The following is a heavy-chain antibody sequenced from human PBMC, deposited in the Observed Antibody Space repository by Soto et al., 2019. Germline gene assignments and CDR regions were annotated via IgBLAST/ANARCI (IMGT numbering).Heavy chain of an antibody. CDR1: GGA. Sequence: QVQLEQSEIEVKKPGSSVKVPCKVSGGAISWVRRAPGQGFEWLAGIVPTYRTIKYGQKFPDRLTITADYMSLTRLRPGDTAVYYCVSSRSVPRDMYFGSWSSLDDWGQGTLV. V-gene: IGHV1-69*01. CDR3: VSSRSVPRDMYFGSWSSLDD. CDR2: IVPTYRTI. J-gene: IGHJ4*02. D-gene: IGHD3-10*01.